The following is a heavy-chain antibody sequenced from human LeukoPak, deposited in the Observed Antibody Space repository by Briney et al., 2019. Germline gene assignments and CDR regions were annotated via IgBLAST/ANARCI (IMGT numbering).Heavy chain of an antibody. V-gene: IGHV1-69*13. CDR2: IIPIFGTA. Sequence: SVKVSCKASGYTFTSNYIHWVRQAPGQGLEWMGGIIPIFGTANYAQKFQGRVTITADESTSTAYMELSSLRSEDTAVYYCARDPYYDILTGYYTHYGMDVWGQGTTVTVSS. CDR3: ARDPYYDILTGYYTHYGMDV. J-gene: IGHJ6*02. CDR1: GYTFTSNY. D-gene: IGHD3-9*01.